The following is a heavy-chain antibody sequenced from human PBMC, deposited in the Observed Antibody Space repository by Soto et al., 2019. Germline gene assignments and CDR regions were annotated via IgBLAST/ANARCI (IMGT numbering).Heavy chain of an antibody. CDR1: GFTFSSYS. Sequence: LRLSCAASGFTFSSYSMNWVRQAPGMGLEWVSYISSSSSTIYYADSVKGRFTISRDNAKNSLYLQMNSLRDEDTAVYYCARGQGSGGSGSPGYYYGGMDDWGQGTTVTVSS. V-gene: IGHV3-48*02. J-gene: IGHJ6*02. D-gene: IGHD2-15*01. CDR2: ISSSSSTI. CDR3: ARGQGSGGSGSPGYYYGGMDD.